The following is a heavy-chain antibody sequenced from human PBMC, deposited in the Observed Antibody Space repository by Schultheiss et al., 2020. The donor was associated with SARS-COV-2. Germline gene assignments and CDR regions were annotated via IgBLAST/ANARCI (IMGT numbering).Heavy chain of an antibody. Sequence: ASVKVSCKASGGTFSSYTISWVRQAPGQGLEWMGWINPNSGGTNYAQKFQGRVTMTRDTSISTAYMELRSLRSDDTAVYYCAKESYSSGWSWGQGTLVTVSS. CDR2: INPNSGGT. CDR3: AKESYSSGWS. CDR1: GGTFSSYT. V-gene: IGHV1-2*02. D-gene: IGHD6-19*01. J-gene: IGHJ5*02.